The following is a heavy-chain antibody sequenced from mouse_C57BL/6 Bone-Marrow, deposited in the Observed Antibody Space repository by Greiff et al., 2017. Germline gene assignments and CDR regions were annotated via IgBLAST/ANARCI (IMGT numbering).Heavy chain of an antibody. CDR3: ARGVTRYFDY. CDR2: IYPSDSET. D-gene: IGHD2-1*01. J-gene: IGHJ2*01. Sequence: QVQLKQPGAELVRPGSSVKLSCKASGYTFTSYWMDWVKQRPGQGLEWIGNIYPSDSETHYNQKFKDKATLTVDKSSSTAYMQLSSLTSEDSAVYYCARGVTRYFDYWGQGTTLTVSS. CDR1: GYTFTSYW. V-gene: IGHV1-61*01.